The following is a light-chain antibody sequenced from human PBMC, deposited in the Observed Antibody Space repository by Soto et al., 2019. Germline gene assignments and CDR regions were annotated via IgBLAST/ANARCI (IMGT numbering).Light chain of an antibody. CDR1: SSNIGNNY. J-gene: IGLJ3*02. CDR2: DVN. CDR3: SSYTSSSTLGV. Sequence: QSVLTQPPSVSAAPGQKVTISCSGSSSNIGNNYVSWYQQLPGTAPKLLIYDVNKRPSGISDRFSGSKSGYTASLTISGLQAEDEADYYCSSYTSSSTLGVFGGGTKLTVL. V-gene: IGLV1-51*01.